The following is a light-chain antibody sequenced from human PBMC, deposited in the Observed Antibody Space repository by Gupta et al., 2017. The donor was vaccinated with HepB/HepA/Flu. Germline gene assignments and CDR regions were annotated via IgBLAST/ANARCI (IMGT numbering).Light chain of an antibody. Sequence: DMVMTHPPLSLPVTPGEPASISCRSSQSLLHSNGYNYLDWYLQKPGQSPQLLIYLGSNRASGVPDRFSGSGSGTDFTLNISRVEAEDVGVYYCMQALQTPLTFGPGTKVDIK. CDR1: QSLLHSNGYNY. V-gene: IGKV2-28*01. CDR2: LGS. CDR3: MQALQTPLT. J-gene: IGKJ3*01.